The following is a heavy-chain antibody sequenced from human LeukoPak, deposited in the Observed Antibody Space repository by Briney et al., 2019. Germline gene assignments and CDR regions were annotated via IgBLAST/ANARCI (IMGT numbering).Heavy chain of an antibody. V-gene: IGHV4-59*12. CDR3: ADHIAAAGHHYFDY. D-gene: IGHD6-13*01. J-gene: IGHJ4*02. CDR2: MYYRGRS. Sequence: PSETLSLTCTVSGGSLSNYYWSWIRQPPGKGLEWIGYMYYRGRSNYNPSLKSRVTILVDTSKNQFSLRLTSVTAADTAVYYCADHIAAAGHHYFDYWGQGTLVTVSS. CDR1: GGSLSNYY.